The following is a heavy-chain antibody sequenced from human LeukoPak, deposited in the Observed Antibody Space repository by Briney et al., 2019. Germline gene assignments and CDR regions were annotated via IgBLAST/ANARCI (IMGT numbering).Heavy chain of an antibody. CDR1: GFTVSSNY. CDR2: IYSGGST. Sequence: GGSLRLSCAASGFTVSSNYMSWVRQAPGKGVGWVSVIYSGGSTYYADSVKGRFTISRDNSKNTLYLQMNSLRAEDTAVYYCARENRDYYDSSGYFDYWGQGTLVTVSS. D-gene: IGHD3-22*01. CDR3: ARENRDYYDSSGYFDY. V-gene: IGHV3-66*01. J-gene: IGHJ4*02.